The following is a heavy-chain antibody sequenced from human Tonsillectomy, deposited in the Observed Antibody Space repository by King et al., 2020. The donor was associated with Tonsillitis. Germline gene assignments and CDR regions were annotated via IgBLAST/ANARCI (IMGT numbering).Heavy chain of an antibody. V-gene: IGHV5-51*03. CDR2: IYPSDSDT. CDR3: ARLRLVPNYFDY. D-gene: IGHD6-13*01. Sequence: VQLVESGAEVKKPGESLKISCKGSGFNFTNYWIGWVRQMPGKGLEWMGIIYPSDSDTRYSLSFQGQVTISADTSISTAYLQWSSLTASDTAMYYCARLRLVPNYFDYWGQGTLVTVSS. J-gene: IGHJ4*02. CDR1: GFNFTNYW.